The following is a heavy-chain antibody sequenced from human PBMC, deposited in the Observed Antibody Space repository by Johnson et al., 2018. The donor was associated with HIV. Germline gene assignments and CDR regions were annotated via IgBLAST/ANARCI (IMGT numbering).Heavy chain of an antibody. D-gene: IGHD3-22*01. J-gene: IGHJ3*02. Sequence: QMLLVESGGGVVQPGRSLRLSCAASGFTFSSYAMHWVRQAPGKGLEWVAVISYDGSNKYYADSVKGRFPISSDNSKNTLYLQMNSLRAEDTALYYCARVTRYYYDSSGLSADAFDIWGQGTMVTVSS. CDR1: GFTFSSYA. V-gene: IGHV3-30*04. CDR3: ARVTRYYYDSSGLSADAFDI. CDR2: ISYDGSNK.